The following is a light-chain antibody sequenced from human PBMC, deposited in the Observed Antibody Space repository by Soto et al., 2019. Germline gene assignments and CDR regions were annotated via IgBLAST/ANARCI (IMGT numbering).Light chain of an antibody. J-gene: IGKJ1*01. Sequence: DIQMTQYPSTLSASVGDRVTITCRASQSISSRLAWYKQKSGKAPNLLIYDASSLEGGVPSRLSGSASETEFTLTISSMQPDDFATYYCQQYINGWTFGQGTKVDIK. CDR1: QSISSR. V-gene: IGKV1-5*01. CDR2: DAS. CDR3: QQYINGWT.